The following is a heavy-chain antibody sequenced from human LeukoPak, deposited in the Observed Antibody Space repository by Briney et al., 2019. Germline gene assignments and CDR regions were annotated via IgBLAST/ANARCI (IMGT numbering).Heavy chain of an antibody. Sequence: WESLSLTCTVSGGTISSYYRHWIRQPPGKGLEWIGYLHYSGSTKYNPALKRRVTISVDTSKNQFSLKLSSVIAADTAVYYCARWYSSGWAFDYWGQGTLVTVS. CDR2: LHYSGST. CDR3: ARWYSSGWAFDY. D-gene: IGHD6-19*01. CDR1: GGTISSYY. V-gene: IGHV4-59*08. J-gene: IGHJ4*02.